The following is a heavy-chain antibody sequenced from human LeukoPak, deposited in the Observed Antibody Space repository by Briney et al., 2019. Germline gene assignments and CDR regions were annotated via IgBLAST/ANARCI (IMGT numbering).Heavy chain of an antibody. CDR2: ISSSSSYI. Sequence: GGSLRLSCAASGFTFSSYSMNWVRQAPGKGLEWVSSISSSSSYIYYADSVKGRFTISRDNAKNSLYLQTNSLRAEDTAVYYCAREVGAAPNNGYWGQGTLVTVSS. CDR3: AREVGAAPNNGY. V-gene: IGHV3-21*01. CDR1: GFTFSSYS. D-gene: IGHD6-13*01. J-gene: IGHJ4*02.